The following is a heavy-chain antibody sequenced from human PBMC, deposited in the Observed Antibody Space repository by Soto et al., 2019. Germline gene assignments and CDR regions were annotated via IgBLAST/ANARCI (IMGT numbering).Heavy chain of an antibody. CDR3: ASSTIGHSGYDSHAFDT. CDR2: ISSSSNII. Sequence: GGSLRLSCAASGFTFSDYYMSWIRQAPGKGLEWVSYISSSSNIIYYTDSVKGRFAISRDNAKNSLYLQMNSLRAEDTAVYYCASSTIGHSGYDSHAFDTWGQGTMVTVS. CDR1: GFTFSDYY. J-gene: IGHJ3*02. V-gene: IGHV3-11*01. D-gene: IGHD5-12*01.